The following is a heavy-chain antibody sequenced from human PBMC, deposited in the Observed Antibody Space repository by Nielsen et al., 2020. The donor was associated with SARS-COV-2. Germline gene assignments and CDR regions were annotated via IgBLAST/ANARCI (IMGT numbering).Heavy chain of an antibody. CDR3: AKDVPMTGGGALLY. J-gene: IGHJ4*02. Sequence: GESLKISCAASGFTVNSTYMTWVRQAPGKGLEWIGHIRSEANGGTTDYAASVRGRFAFSRDDGKRTIYLQMNSLTNEDTAVYYCAKDVPMTGGGALLYWGQGALVTVSS. D-gene: IGHD3-16*01. V-gene: IGHV3-15*05. CDR1: GFTVNSTY. CDR2: IRSEANGGTT.